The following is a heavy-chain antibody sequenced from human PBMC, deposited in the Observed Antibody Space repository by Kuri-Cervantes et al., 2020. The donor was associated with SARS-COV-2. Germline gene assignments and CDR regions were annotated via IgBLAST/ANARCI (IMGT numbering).Heavy chain of an antibody. D-gene: IGHD1-26*01. V-gene: IGHV3-21*04. CDR2: IDSSSYYI. Sequence: GGSLRLSCAASGFTFSGYSMNWIRQAPGKGLEWVASIDSSSYYIYHADSVKGRLTISRDNAKDSLYLQMNSLGGEDTAVYYCARDGTAGGSYNWFDPWGQGTLVTVSS. CDR1: GFTFSGYS. J-gene: IGHJ5*02. CDR3: ARDGTAGGSYNWFDP.